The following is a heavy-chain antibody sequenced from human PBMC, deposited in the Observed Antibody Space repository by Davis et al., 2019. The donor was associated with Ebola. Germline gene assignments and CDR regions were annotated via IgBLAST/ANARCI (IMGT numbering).Heavy chain of an antibody. J-gene: IGHJ4*02. Sequence: GESLKISCAASGFTFSSYAMSWVRQAPGKGLEWVSGISGSGDSTYYADSVKGRFTISRDNSKNTLYLQVNSLRAEDTAVYYCAKGSIAEALFDYWGQGTLVTVSS. D-gene: IGHD6-19*01. V-gene: IGHV3-23*01. CDR1: GFTFSSYA. CDR3: AKGSIAEALFDY. CDR2: ISGSGDST.